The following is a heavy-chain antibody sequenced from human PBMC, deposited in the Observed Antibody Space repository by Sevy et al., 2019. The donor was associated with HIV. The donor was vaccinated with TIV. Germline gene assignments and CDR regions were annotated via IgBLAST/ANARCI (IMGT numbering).Heavy chain of an antibody. CDR1: GFTFSSYS. CDR2: ISSSSSYI. D-gene: IGHD3-16*01. J-gene: IGHJ5*02. V-gene: IGHV3-21*01. Sequence: GGSLRLSCAAPGFTFSSYSMNWVRQAPGKGLEWVSSISSSSSYIYYADSVKGRFTISRDNAKNSLYLQMNSLRAEDTAVYYCARDGGYNWFDPWGQGTLVTVSS. CDR3: ARDGGYNWFDP.